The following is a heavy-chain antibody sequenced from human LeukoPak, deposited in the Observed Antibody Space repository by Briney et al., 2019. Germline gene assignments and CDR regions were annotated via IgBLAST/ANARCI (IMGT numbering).Heavy chain of an antibody. CDR3: ARVGSYGSGRRYDAFDI. Sequence: SETLSLTCTVSGGSISSYYWSWLRQPPGKGLEWIGYIYYSGSTNYNPSLKSRVTISVDTSKNQFSLKLSSVTAADTAVDYCARVGSYGSGRRYDAFDIWGQGTMVTVSS. J-gene: IGHJ3*02. CDR2: IYYSGST. CDR1: GGSISSYY. V-gene: IGHV4-59*01. D-gene: IGHD3-10*01.